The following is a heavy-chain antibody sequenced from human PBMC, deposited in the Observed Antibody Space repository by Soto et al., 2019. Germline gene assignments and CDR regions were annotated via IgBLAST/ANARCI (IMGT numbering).Heavy chain of an antibody. CDR2: ISSSSSYI. D-gene: IGHD4-17*01. J-gene: IGHJ6*02. CDR1: GFTFSSYI. CDR3: ARDRATTGGMDV. Sequence: KSGGSLRLSCAASGFTFSSYIMNWVRQSPGKGLEWVSSISSSSSYIYYADSVKGRFTISRDNAKNSLYLQMNSLRAEDTAVYYCARDRATTGGMDVWGQGTTVTVS. V-gene: IGHV3-21*01.